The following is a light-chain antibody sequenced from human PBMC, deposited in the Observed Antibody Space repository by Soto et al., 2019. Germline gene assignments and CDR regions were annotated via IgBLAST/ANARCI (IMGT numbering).Light chain of an antibody. CDR2: DAS. V-gene: IGKV1-39*01. Sequence: DIQMTQSPSSLSASVGDRVTITCRASQTINTYLNWYQQRPGKAPKVLIYDASRLQSGVPSRFSGSGSGTDFTLSINSLRPEDFATYYCQQSYSSPRTLGQGTKVDIK. CDR1: QTINTY. CDR3: QQSYSSPRT. J-gene: IGKJ1*01.